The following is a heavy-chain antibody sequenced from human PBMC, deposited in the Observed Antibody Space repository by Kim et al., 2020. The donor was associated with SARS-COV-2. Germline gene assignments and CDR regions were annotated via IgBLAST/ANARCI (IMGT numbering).Heavy chain of an antibody. CDR1: GYTLTELS. D-gene: IGHD3-22*01. CDR3: ATSPVVVVTPWFDP. Sequence: ASVKVSCKVSGYTLTELSMHWVRQAPGKGLEWMGGFDPEDGETIYAQKFQGRVTMTEDTSTDTAYMELSGLRSEDTAVYYCATSPVVVVTPWFDPWGQGTLVTVSS. CDR2: FDPEDGET. V-gene: IGHV1-24*01. J-gene: IGHJ5*02.